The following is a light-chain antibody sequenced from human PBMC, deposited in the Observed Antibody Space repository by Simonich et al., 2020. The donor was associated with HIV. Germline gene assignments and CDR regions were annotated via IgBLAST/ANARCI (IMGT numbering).Light chain of an antibody. CDR2: WAS. Sequence: DIVMTQSPDSLAVSLGERATINCKSSQSVLYSSNNKNYLVWYQQKPRQPPKLLIYWASTRESGVPDRFSGSGSGTDFTLTISSLQAEDVAVYYCQQYYSSPRTFGQGTKVEIK. CDR3: QQYYSSPRT. J-gene: IGKJ1*01. V-gene: IGKV4-1*01. CDR1: QSVLYSSNNKNY.